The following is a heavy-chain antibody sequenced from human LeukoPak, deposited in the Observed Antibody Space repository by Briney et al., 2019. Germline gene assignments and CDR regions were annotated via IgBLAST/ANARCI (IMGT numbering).Heavy chain of an antibody. CDR3: AHSHYGSGRYVWFDP. V-gene: IGHV2-5*02. CDR1: GFSPSTSGVG. D-gene: IGHD3-10*01. Sequence: SGPTLVNPTQTLTLTRTFSGFSPSTSGVGVGWIRQPPGKALERLPLSHCDDEKRYSPSLKSTLTITKDTSKNQVVLTKTTMDRVDTATYYCAHSHYGSGRYVWFDPWGQGTLVTVSS. J-gene: IGHJ5*02. CDR2: SHCDDEK.